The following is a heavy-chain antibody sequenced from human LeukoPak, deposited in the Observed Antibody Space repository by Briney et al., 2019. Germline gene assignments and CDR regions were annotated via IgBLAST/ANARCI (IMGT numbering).Heavy chain of an antibody. D-gene: IGHD3-10*01. V-gene: IGHV1-2*06. CDR2: INPNSGGT. CDR1: GYTFTGYY. CDR3: ARPPKGLLWFGELITPDTDNWFDP. Sequence: ASVKVSCKASGYTFTGYYMHWVQQAPGQGLEWMGRINPNSGGTNYAQKFQGRVTMTRDTSISTAYMELSRLRSDDTAVYYCARPPKGLLWFGELITPDTDNWFDPWGQGTLVTVSS. J-gene: IGHJ5*02.